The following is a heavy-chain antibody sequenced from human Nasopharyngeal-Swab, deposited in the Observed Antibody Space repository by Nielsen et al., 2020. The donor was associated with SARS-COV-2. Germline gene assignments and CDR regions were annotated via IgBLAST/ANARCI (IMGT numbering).Heavy chain of an antibody. CDR3: ARRALQDYYFDY. J-gene: IGHJ4*02. CDR1: GFSFSSYA. Sequence: GGSLRLSCAASGFSFSSYAMRWVRQAPGKGLEWVAVASSDGRNKYYADSVKGRFTVSRDNSKNTLYLQMNSLRAEDTAVYYCARRALQDYYFDYWGQGTLVTVSS. CDR2: ASSDGRNK. V-gene: IGHV3-30*04.